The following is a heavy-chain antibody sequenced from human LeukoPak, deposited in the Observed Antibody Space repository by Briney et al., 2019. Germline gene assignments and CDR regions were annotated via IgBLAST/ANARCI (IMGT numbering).Heavy chain of an antibody. CDR2: ISPTGSTT. CDR1: GFSSSGHW. V-gene: IGHV3-74*01. CDR3: ARGPNSNWSGLDF. D-gene: IGHD6-6*01. J-gene: IGHJ4*02. Sequence: GGSLRLSCTASGFSSSGHWMHWARQLPGKGLVWVSRISPTGSTTSYADSVKGRFTVSRDNAKNTLYLQVNNLRAEDTAVYYCARGPNSNWSGLDFWGQGTLLTVFS.